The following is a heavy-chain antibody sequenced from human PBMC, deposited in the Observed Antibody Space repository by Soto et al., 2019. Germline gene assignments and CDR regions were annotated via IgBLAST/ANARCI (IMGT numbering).Heavy chain of an antibody. V-gene: IGHV1-3*01. Sequence: QVQLVQSGAEVKKPGASVKVSCKASGYTFTSYAMHWVRQAPGQRLEWMGWINAGNGNTKYSQKFQGRVTITRDTSASTAYTEMSSFRSEDTAVYDGATGYCCYLAWSDPWGQGTLVTVSS. CDR1: GYTFTSYA. D-gene: IGHD5-12*01. J-gene: IGHJ5*02. CDR3: ATGYCCYLAWSDP. CDR2: INAGNGNT.